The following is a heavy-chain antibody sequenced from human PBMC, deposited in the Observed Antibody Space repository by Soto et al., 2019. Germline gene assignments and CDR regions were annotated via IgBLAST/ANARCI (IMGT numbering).Heavy chain of an antibody. D-gene: IGHD3-16*01. CDR1: GFTFSSYA. CDR3: AKVVSRGKGYYYYGMDV. CDR2: ISGSGGST. V-gene: IGHV3-23*01. J-gene: IGHJ6*02. Sequence: PGGSLRLSCAASGFTFSSYAMSWVRQAPGKGLEWVSAISGSGGSTYYADSVKGRFTISRDNSKNTLYLQMNSLRAEDTAVYYCAKVVSRGKGYYYYGMDVWGQGTTVTVSS.